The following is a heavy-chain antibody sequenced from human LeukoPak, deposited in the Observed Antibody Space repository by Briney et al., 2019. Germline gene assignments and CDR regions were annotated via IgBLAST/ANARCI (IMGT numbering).Heavy chain of an antibody. CDR2: IYYSGST. Sequence: SETLSLTCTVSGDSISSYYWSWIRQPPGMGLEWIGYIYYSGSTNYNPSLKSRVTISVDTSKNQFSLKLSSVTAADTAVYYCARGYSPETFDYWGQGTLVTVSS. V-gene: IGHV4-59*01. CDR3: ARGYSPETFDY. J-gene: IGHJ4*02. D-gene: IGHD1-1*01. CDR1: GDSISSYY.